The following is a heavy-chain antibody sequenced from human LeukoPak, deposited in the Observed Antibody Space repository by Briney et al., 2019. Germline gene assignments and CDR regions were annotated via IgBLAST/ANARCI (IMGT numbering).Heavy chain of an antibody. CDR3: AGGGVEDYGDYEVDY. J-gene: IGHJ4*02. CDR2: INHSGST. V-gene: IGHV4-34*01. D-gene: IGHD4-17*01. CDR1: GGSFSGYY. Sequence: PSETLSLTCAVYGGSFSGYYWSWIRQPPGKGLEWIGEINHSGSTNYNPSLKSRVTISVDTSKNQFSLKLSSVTAADTAVYYCAGGGVEDYGDYEVDYWGQGTLVTVSS.